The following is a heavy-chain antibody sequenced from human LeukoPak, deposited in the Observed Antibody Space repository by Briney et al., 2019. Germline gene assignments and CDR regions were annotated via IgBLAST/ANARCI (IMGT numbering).Heavy chain of an antibody. CDR3: ARDKWLRDYYYYGMDV. D-gene: IGHD5-12*01. Sequence: SQTLSLTCTVSGGSISSGSYYWSWIRQPAGKRLEWIGRIYTSGSTNYNPSLKSRVTISVDTSKNQFSLKLSSVTAADTAVYYCARDKWLRDYYYYGMDVWGQGTTVTVSS. V-gene: IGHV4-61*02. CDR1: GGSISSGSYY. CDR2: IYTSGST. J-gene: IGHJ6*02.